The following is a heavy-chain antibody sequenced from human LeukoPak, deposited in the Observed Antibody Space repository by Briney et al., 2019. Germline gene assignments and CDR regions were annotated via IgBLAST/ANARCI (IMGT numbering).Heavy chain of an antibody. J-gene: IGHJ4*02. D-gene: IGHD6-19*01. CDR2: IYHSGTT. CDR3: ARITAVAYDY. Sequence: PSETLSLTCAVSGYSISSGHYWGWIRQPPGKGLEWIGSIYHSGTTYYNPSLKSRVTISADTSKNQFSLKLSSVTAADTAVYYCARITAVAYDYWGQGTLVTVSS. V-gene: IGHV4-38-2*01. CDR1: GYSISSGHY.